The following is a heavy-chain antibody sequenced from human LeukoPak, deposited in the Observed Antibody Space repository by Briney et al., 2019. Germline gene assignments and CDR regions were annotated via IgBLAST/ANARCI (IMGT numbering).Heavy chain of an antibody. CDR1: GYTFTSYG. V-gene: IGHV1-18*01. CDR2: ITAFNYNT. D-gene: IGHD2-2*01. J-gene: IGHJ4*02. Sequence: GASVKLSCTASGYTFTSYGVSWVRQAPGQGLEWMGWITAFNYNTYYAQKLQGRVTMTTDTSSSTAYMELRSLRSEDTAVYYCAREPQLAIFDYWGQGTLVTVSS. CDR3: AREPQLAIFDY.